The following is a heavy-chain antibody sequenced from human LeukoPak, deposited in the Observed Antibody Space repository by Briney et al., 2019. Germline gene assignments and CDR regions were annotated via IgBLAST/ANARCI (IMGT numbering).Heavy chain of an antibody. CDR1: GFTFSSYS. J-gene: IGHJ4*02. D-gene: IGHD2-2*01. Sequence: GGSLRLSCVASGFTFSSYSMNWVRQAPGRGLEWVAYIRSSGSPRHYADVAEGRFSISRDDTKNSLSLQMNNLRVEDTAVYYCVRDPHALDFWGQGTLVTVSS. CDR3: VRDPHALDF. V-gene: IGHV3-48*01. CDR2: IRSSGSPR.